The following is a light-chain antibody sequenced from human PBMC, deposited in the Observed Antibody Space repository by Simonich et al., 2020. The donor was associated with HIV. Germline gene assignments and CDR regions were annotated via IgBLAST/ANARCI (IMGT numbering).Light chain of an antibody. J-gene: IGLJ3*02. V-gene: IGLV2-14*01. CDR3: SSYTSSSTWV. Sequence: QSALTQPASVSGSPGQSLTISCTGTRSDVGGYNYFSWYQQHPGKAPKLMIYDVSKRPSGVSNRFSGSKSGNTASLTISGLQAEDEADYYCSSYTSSSTWVFGGGTKLTVL. CDR2: DVS. CDR1: RSDVGGYNY.